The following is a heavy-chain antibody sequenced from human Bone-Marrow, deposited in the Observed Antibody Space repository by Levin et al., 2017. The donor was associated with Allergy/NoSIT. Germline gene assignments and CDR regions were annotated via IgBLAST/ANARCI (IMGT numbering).Heavy chain of an antibody. V-gene: IGHV4-59*08. CDR3: ARVQAVGGTHYFDY. CDR1: GVSISRFY. J-gene: IGHJ4*02. Sequence: ASETLSLTCTVSGVSISRFYWSWIRQSPGKGLEWIGYVYNSGSPNSGGTNHNPSLRSRVTISADTSKSQFSLNLTSVTAADTAVYYCARVQAVGGTHYFDYWGQGALITVSS. D-gene: IGHD6-19*01. CDR2: VYNSGSPNSGGT.